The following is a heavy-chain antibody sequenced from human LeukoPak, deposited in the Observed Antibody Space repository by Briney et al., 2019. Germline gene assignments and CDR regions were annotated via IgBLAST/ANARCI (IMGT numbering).Heavy chain of an antibody. CDR3: AREILYSYEVDY. CDR2: IWYDGSNK. CDR1: GFTFSSYG. J-gene: IGHJ4*02. V-gene: IGHV3-33*01. D-gene: IGHD5-18*01. Sequence: GGSLRLSCAASGFTFSSYGMHWVRQAPGKGREWVAVIWYDGSNKYYADSVKGRFTISRDNSKNTLYLQMNSLRAEDTAVYYCAREILYSYEVDYWGQGTLVTVSS.